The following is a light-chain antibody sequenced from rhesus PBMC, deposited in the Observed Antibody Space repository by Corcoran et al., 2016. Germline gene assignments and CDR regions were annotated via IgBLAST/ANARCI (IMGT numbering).Light chain of an antibody. V-gene: IGLV2-32*02. J-gene: IGLJ1*01. CDR1: RSDIGCYNY. CDR3: TSYAGSNTFI. CDR2: EVS. Sequence: QAALTQPRSVSGSPGQSVTISCTGTRSDIGCYNYDSWYQQHPGTAPKVMIYEVSKRPSGVSDRFSGSKSGNTASLTISGLQAEDEADYYCTSYAGSNTFIFGGGTRLTVL.